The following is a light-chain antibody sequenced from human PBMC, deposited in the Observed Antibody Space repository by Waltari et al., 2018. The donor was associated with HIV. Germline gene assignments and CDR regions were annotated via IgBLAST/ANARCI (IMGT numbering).Light chain of an antibody. CDR1: QSISSY. CDR2: AAS. J-gene: IGKJ1*01. CDR3: QQSYSTPPWT. V-gene: IGKV1-39*01. Sequence: DIQMTQSPSSLSASVGDRATITCLASQSISSYLNWYQQKPGKAPKLLIYAASSLQSGVPSRFSGSGSGTDFTLTISSLQPEDFATYYCQQSYSTPPWTFGQGTKVEIK.